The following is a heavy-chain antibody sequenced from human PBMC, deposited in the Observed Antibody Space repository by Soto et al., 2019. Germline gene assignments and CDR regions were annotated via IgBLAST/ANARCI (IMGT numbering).Heavy chain of an antibody. CDR3: AKVPFTAAAGIRGAFDI. CDR2: ISGSGGNT. CDR1: GFTFSSYA. D-gene: IGHD6-13*01. J-gene: IGHJ3*02. Sequence: GGSLRLSCAASGFTFSSYAMSWVRQAPGKGLEWVSAISGSGGNTHYADSVRGRFTISRDNSKNTLSLQMNSLRAEDTAVYYCAKVPFTAAAGIRGAFDIWGQGTMVTVSS. V-gene: IGHV3-23*01.